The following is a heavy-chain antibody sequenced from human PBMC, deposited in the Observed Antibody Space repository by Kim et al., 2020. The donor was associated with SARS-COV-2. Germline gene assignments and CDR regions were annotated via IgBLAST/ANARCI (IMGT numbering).Heavy chain of an antibody. D-gene: IGHD3-9*01. V-gene: IGHV1-46*04. CDR2: FNPSGGKT. CDR3: AREQTAGFYNY. Sequence: ASVKVSCKASGYIFTSYHMHWVRQAPGQGLEWMGIFNPSGGKTYYAQKLQGRITVTTDTSANTVYMQLSSLTSEDTAMYYCAREQTAGFYNYWGQGTLVTVSS. CDR1: GYIFTSYH. J-gene: IGHJ4*02.